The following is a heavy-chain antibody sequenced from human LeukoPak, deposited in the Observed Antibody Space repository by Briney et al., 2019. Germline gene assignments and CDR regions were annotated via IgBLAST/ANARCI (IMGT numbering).Heavy chain of an antibody. Sequence: PGGSLRLSCAAPGFTFSSYGMHWGRQAPGKGLDWVAVISYDGSNKYYADSVKGRFTISRDNSKNTLYLQMNSLRAEDTAVYYCAKDLGSGGTFDYWGQGTLVTVSS. CDR3: AKDLGSGGTFDY. D-gene: IGHD2-15*01. CDR1: GFTFSSYG. V-gene: IGHV3-30*18. J-gene: IGHJ4*02. CDR2: ISYDGSNK.